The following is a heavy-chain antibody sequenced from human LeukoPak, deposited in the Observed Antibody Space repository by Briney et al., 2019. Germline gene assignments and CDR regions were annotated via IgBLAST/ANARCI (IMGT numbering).Heavy chain of an antibody. D-gene: IGHD3-22*01. J-gene: IGHJ4*02. CDR2: IYTSGST. V-gene: IGHV4-61*02. Sequence: SETLSLTCTVSGGSISGGSYYWSWIRQPAGKGLEWIGRIYTSGSTNYNPSLKSRVTISVDTSKNQFSLKLSSVTAADTAVYYCARDGYDSSGYYFDYWGQGTLVTVSS. CDR1: GGSISGGSYY. CDR3: ARDGYDSSGYYFDY.